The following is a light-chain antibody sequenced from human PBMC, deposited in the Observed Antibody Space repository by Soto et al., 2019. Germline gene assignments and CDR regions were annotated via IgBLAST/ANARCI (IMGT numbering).Light chain of an antibody. V-gene: IGKV1-5*01. Sequence: DIQMTQSPSTLSASVGDRVTITCRASQSISSWLAWYQQKPGKAHKILIYDASSLESGVPSRFSGSGSGTEFTLTISSLQPDDFATYYCQQYNSYRWTFGQGTKVEIK. CDR3: QQYNSYRWT. J-gene: IGKJ1*01. CDR1: QSISSW. CDR2: DAS.